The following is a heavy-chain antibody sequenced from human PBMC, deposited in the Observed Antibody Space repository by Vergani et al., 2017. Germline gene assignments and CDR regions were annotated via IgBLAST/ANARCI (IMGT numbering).Heavy chain of an antibody. Sequence: EVQLVESGGGLVQPGGSLRLSCAASGFTFSSYWMSWVRQAPGKGLEWVANIKQDGSEKYYVDSVKGRFTISRDNAKNSLYLQMNSLRAEDTAVYYCARGLINYDSSGYYFDYWGQGTLVTVSS. D-gene: IGHD3-22*01. V-gene: IGHV3-7*04. CDR2: IKQDGSEK. CDR3: ARGLINYDSSGYYFDY. J-gene: IGHJ4*02. CDR1: GFTFSSYW.